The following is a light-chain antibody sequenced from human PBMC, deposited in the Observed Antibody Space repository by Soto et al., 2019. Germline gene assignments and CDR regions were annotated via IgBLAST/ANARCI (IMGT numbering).Light chain of an antibody. Sequence: EIVLTQSPGTLSLSPGERATLSCRASQSVSNNYLAWYQQKPGQAPRLLIYGASNRATGIPDRFSGSGFGTDFTLTISRLEPEDFAVYYCQQYGSSPPTWTFGQGTKVDI. CDR1: QSVSNNY. V-gene: IGKV3-20*01. CDR2: GAS. CDR3: QQYGSSPPTWT. J-gene: IGKJ1*01.